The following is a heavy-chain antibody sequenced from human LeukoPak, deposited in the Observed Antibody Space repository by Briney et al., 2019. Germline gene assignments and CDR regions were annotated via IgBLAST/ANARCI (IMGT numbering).Heavy chain of an antibody. CDR3: ARDFRLPRPGYYYGMDV. CDR2: INPNSGGT. CDR1: GYTFTGYY. D-gene: IGHD6-6*01. V-gene: IGHV1-2*02. Sequence: ASVKVSCKASGYTFTGYYMHWVRQAPGHGLEWMGWINPNSGGTNYAQKFQGRVTMTRDTSISTAYMELSRLRSDDTAVYYCARDFRLPRPGYYYGMDVWGQGTTVTVSS. J-gene: IGHJ6*02.